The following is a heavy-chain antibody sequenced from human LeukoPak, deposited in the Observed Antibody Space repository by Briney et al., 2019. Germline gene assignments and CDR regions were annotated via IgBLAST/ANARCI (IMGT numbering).Heavy chain of an antibody. V-gene: IGHV4-59*11. Sequence: SETLSLTCTVSGVSISSHYWSWIRQPPGKGLEWIGNIYYSGSTNYNPSLKSRVTISVDTSKHQFSLKLSSVTAADTAVYYCARDHGYCTNGVCQNYALDAFDIWGQGTMVAISS. CDR2: IYYSGST. CDR3: ARDHGYCTNGVCQNYALDAFDI. J-gene: IGHJ3*02. CDR1: GVSISSHY. D-gene: IGHD2-8*01.